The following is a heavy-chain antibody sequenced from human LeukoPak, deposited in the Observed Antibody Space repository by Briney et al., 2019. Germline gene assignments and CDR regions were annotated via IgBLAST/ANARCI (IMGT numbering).Heavy chain of an antibody. J-gene: IGHJ4*02. CDR3: ARGPTGYDSSGYYIQFDY. D-gene: IGHD3-22*01. Sequence: GGSLRLSCAASGFTFSSYGMPWVRQAPGKGLEWVAVIWYDGSNKYYADSVKGRFTISRDNSKNTLYLQMNSLRAEDTAVYYCARGPTGYDSSGYYIQFDYWGQGTLVTVSS. V-gene: IGHV3-33*01. CDR1: GFTFSSYG. CDR2: IWYDGSNK.